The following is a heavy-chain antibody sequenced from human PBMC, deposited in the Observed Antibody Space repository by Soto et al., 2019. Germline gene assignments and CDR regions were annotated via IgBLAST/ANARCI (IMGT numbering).Heavy chain of an antibody. CDR1: GYTLTELS. J-gene: IGHJ6*02. CDR3: ATGYSSGSYYYYYGMDV. V-gene: IGHV1-24*01. Sequence: GASVKVSCKVSGYTLTELSMHWVRQAPGKGLEWMGGFDPEDGETIYAQKFQGRVTMTEDTSTDTAYMDLSSLRSEDTAVYYCATGYSSGSYYYYYGMDVWGQGTTVTVSS. CDR2: FDPEDGET. D-gene: IGHD6-19*01.